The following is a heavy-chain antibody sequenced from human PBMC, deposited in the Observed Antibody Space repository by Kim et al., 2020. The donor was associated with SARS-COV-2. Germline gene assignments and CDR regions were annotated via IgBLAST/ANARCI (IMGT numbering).Heavy chain of an antibody. V-gene: IGHV3-23*01. CDR3: AKGRSSSAWSSNDY. CDR1: GFTFSDCA. D-gene: IGHD6-19*01. J-gene: IGHJ4*02. CDR2: ISGGGGT. Sequence: GGSLRLSCTASGFTFSDCAMDWVRQAPGKGLEWVSGISGGGGTYYADSVKGRFTISRDNSKNTYLQMNTLRAEDTAVYYCAKGRSSSAWSSNDYWGQGTLVTVSS.